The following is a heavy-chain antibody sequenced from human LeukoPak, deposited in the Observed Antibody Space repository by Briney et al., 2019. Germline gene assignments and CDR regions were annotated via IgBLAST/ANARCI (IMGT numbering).Heavy chain of an antibody. V-gene: IGHV1-8*01. CDR2: MKPNSGNT. D-gene: IGHD4-23*01. CDR1: GYTFTNYD. J-gene: IGHJ4*02. CDR3: ATELRWKDH. Sequence: ASVKVSCKASGYTFTNYDINWVRQATGQGLEWMGYMKPNSGNTGYAQKFQGRVTMTRDTSISTAYMELSSLTSEDTAVYYCATELRWKDHWGQGTPVTVSS.